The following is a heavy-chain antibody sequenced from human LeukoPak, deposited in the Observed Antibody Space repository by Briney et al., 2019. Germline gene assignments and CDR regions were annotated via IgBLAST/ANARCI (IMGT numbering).Heavy chain of an antibody. CDR1: GFTFSSYA. V-gene: IGHV3-23*01. CDR2: ISDSGGAT. J-gene: IGHJ4*02. CDR3: AGARRNGWYGDY. Sequence: GGSLRLSCAASGFTFSSYAMSWVRQAPGKGLAWVSIISDSGGATFCADSVKGRFTISRDNSKNSLYLQMNSLRAEDTAVYYCAGARRNGWYGDYWGQGTLVTVSS. D-gene: IGHD6-19*01.